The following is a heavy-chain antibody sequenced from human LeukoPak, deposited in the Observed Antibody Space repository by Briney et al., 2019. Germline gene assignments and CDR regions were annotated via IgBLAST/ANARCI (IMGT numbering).Heavy chain of an antibody. Sequence: PSEALSLTCAVYGGSFSGYYWSWIRQPPGKGLEWIGEINHSGSTNYNPSLKSRVTISVDTSKNQFSLKLSSVTAADTAVYYCARLRYSYGSVDYWGQGTLVTVSS. J-gene: IGHJ4*02. CDR2: INHSGST. D-gene: IGHD5-18*01. CDR3: ARLRYSYGSVDY. V-gene: IGHV4-34*01. CDR1: GGSFSGYY.